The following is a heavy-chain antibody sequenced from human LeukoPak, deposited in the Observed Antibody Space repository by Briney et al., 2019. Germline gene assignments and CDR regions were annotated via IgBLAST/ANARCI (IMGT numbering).Heavy chain of an antibody. Sequence: GGSLTLSCAASGFTFSSFGMHWVRQAPGKGLEWVAVIWYDASNKYYADSVKGRFTISRDNSKNTLYLHMNSLRDDDTAVYYCVRGVGVSRFNYLDPWGQGTLVIVSS. CDR2: IWYDASNK. CDR3: VRGVGVSRFNYLDP. J-gene: IGHJ5*02. CDR1: GFTFSSFG. D-gene: IGHD1-7*01. V-gene: IGHV3-33*01.